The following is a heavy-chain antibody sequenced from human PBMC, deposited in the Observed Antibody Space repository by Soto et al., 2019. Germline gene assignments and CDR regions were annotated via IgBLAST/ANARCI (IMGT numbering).Heavy chain of an antibody. Sequence: VGSLRLSCAASGFTFSNYAMTWVRQAPGKGLEWVSSISGSGDNTYYADSVKGRFTISRDNSKNTRYVQMKSLRAEDTAVYYCAKVKTWTYLDFWGQGSLVTVSS. V-gene: IGHV3-23*01. D-gene: IGHD5-12*01. J-gene: IGHJ4*02. CDR2: ISGSGDNT. CDR3: AKVKTWTYLDF. CDR1: GFTFSNYA.